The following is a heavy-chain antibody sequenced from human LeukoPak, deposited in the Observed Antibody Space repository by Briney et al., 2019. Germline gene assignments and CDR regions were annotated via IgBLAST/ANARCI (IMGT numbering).Heavy chain of an antibody. Sequence: SETLSLTCTVSGGSISSYYWSWIRQPPGKGLEWIGDIYYSGSTNYNPSLKSRVTVSVDTSKNQFSLKLSSVTAADTAVSYCARRLYDSSGYDHWGQGTLVTVSS. J-gene: IGHJ1*01. D-gene: IGHD3-22*01. CDR2: IYYSGST. CDR3: ARRLYDSSGYDH. V-gene: IGHV4-59*08. CDR1: GGSISSYY.